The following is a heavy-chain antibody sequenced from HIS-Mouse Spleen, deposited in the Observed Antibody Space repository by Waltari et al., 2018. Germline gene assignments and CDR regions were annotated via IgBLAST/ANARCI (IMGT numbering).Heavy chain of an antibody. D-gene: IGHD6-13*01. Sequence: QLQLQESGPGLVKPSETLSLTCTVSGGSISSSSDYWGWIRQPPGKGLEWIGSIYYSGGPSLNPSLKSRVTISVETPKNQFALKLSSVTAADTAVYYCAREIPYSSSWYDWYFDLWGRGTLVTVSS. CDR2: IYYSGGP. V-gene: IGHV4-39*07. CDR3: AREIPYSSSWYDWYFDL. J-gene: IGHJ2*01. CDR1: GGSISSSSDY.